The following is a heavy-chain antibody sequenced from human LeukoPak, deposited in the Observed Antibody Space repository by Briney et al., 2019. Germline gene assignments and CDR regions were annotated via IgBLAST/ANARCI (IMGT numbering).Heavy chain of an antibody. CDR2: IKQDGSEK. CDR3: ARVCGPAARQFDY. CDR1: GFTFSSYW. V-gene: IGHV3-7*01. J-gene: IGHJ4*02. Sequence: QPGGSLRLSCAATGFTFSSYWMSWVRQAPGKGLEWVANIKQDGSEKYYVDSVKGRFTISRDNAKNSLYLQMNSLRAEDTAVYYCARVCGPAARQFDYWGQGTLVTVSS. D-gene: IGHD6-6*01.